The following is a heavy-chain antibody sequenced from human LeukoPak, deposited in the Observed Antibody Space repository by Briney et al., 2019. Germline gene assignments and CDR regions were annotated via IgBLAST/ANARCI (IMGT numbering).Heavy chain of an antibody. CDR1: GGAISSGGYY. V-gene: IGHV4-31*03. J-gene: IGHJ5*02. Sequence: SETLSLTCTVSGGAISSGGYYWSWIRQHPGKCLEWIGYIYYSGSTYYNPSLKSRVTISVDTSKNQFSLKLSSVTAADTAVYYCARDATDSGIDPWGQGTLVTVSS. D-gene: IGHD3-10*01. CDR3: ARDATDSGIDP. CDR2: IYYSGST.